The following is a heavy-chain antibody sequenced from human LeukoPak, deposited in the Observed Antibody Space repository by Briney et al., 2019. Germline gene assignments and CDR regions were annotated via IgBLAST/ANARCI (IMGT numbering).Heavy chain of an antibody. J-gene: IGHJ4*02. CDR2: IYWNDDK. Sequence: SGPTLVNPTQTLTLTCTFSGFSLSTNAVGVCWIRQPPGKALEWLALIYWNDDKRYSPSLKSRLTITKDTSNSQVVLTLTNMEPVDTATYYCAHRENYYASGSFDYWGQGTLVTVSS. V-gene: IGHV2-5*01. CDR3: AHRENYYASGSFDY. CDR1: GFSLSTNAVG. D-gene: IGHD3-10*01.